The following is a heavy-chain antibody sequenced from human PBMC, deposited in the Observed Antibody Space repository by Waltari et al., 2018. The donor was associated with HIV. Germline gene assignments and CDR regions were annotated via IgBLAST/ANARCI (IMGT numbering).Heavy chain of an antibody. CDR2: SDGRGDT. CDR1: GGSISQTNW. D-gene: IGHD2-8*01. Sequence: QVQLQESGPGLVKPSETLSLTCDVSGGSISQTNWWNWVRQPPGKGLEWLGVSDGRGDTSYNPSLKSRVTMSVDTSKNQFSLKLNSLTAADTAIYYCAGTYTYGVVFEYWGQGTLVTVSS. CDR3: AGTYTYGVVFEY. V-gene: IGHV4-4*02. J-gene: IGHJ4*02.